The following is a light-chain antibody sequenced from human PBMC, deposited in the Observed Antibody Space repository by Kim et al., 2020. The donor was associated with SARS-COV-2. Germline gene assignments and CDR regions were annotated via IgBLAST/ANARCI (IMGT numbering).Light chain of an antibody. J-gene: IGLJ1*01. CDR2: SNN. Sequence: QSVLTQPPSASGTPGQRVTISCSGSSSNIGSNTVNWYQQLPGTAPKLLIYSNNQRPSGVPDRFSGSKSGTSASLAISGLQSEDEADYYCAAWDDSLNGYVFGTETEVTVL. CDR3: AAWDDSLNGYV. V-gene: IGLV1-44*01. CDR1: SSNIGSNT.